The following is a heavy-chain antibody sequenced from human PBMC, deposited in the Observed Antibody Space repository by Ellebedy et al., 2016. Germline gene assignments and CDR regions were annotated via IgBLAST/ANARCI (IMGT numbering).Heavy chain of an antibody. CDR1: GYSFRSYG. Sequence: ASVKVSCKASGYSFRSYGITWVRQAPGQGPEWMGWINTQNGNTYYSQNFQDRVTFITDTPTSTAYMELRSLRSDDTAMYYCARRGWDFWSGYSGYWGQGTLVTVSS. CDR2: INTQNGNT. D-gene: IGHD3-3*01. CDR3: ARRGWDFWSGYSGY. V-gene: IGHV1-18*04. J-gene: IGHJ4*02.